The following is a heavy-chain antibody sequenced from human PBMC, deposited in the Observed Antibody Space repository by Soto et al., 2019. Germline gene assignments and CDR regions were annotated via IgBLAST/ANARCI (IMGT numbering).Heavy chain of an antibody. D-gene: IGHD1-26*01. V-gene: IGHV3-23*01. CDR2: ISASGGST. CDR1: GFDFSSHA. J-gene: IGHJ6*02. CDR3: ARLISGTYYCMDV. Sequence: EVQLLESGGGLVQPGGSLRLSCAASGFDFSSHAVRWVRQAPGKGLEWVSTISASGGSTYYPDSVKGRFTISRDNSKSTLYLQMNRQRAEDTAVYYCARLISGTYYCMDVWGQGTTVTVSS.